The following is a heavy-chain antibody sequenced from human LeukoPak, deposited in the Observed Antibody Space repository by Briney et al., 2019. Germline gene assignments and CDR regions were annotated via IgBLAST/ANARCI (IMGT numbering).Heavy chain of an antibody. J-gene: IGHJ2*01. V-gene: IGHV3-23*01. Sequence: GGSLRLSCAASGFTFSSYAMSWVRQAPGKGLGWVSAISGSGGSTYYADSVKGRFTISRDNSKNTLYLQMNSLRAEDTAVYYCAKPGGGSYPYWYFDLWGRGTLVTVSS. CDR3: AKPGGGSYPYWYFDL. D-gene: IGHD1-26*01. CDR2: ISGSGGST. CDR1: GFTFSSYA.